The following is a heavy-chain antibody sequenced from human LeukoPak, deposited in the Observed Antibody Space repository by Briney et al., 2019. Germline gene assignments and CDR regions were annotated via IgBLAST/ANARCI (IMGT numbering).Heavy chain of an antibody. V-gene: IGHV4-39*07. CDR1: GGSISSSSYY. CDR2: IYSSGST. J-gene: IGHJ4*02. Sequence: SETLSLTCTVSGGSISSSSYYWGWIRQPPGKGLEWIGNIYSSGSTYYNPSLKSRVTISVDTSKNQFSLRLSSVTAEDTAVYYCAAVLRRSSSSGPENDYWGQGTLVTVSS. CDR3: AAVLRRSSSSGPENDY. D-gene: IGHD3-22*01.